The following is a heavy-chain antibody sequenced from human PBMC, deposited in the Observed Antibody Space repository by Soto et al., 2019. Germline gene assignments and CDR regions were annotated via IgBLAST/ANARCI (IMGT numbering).Heavy chain of an antibody. V-gene: IGHV4-30-2*01. CDR2: IYHSGST. D-gene: IGHD2-2*01. CDR3: ARVLCSSTTCYFPDRFDP. CDR1: GGSISSGGYS. Sequence: SETLSLTCAVSGGSISSGGYSWSWIRQPPGKGLEWIGYIYHSGSTYYNPSLKSRVTISVDRSKNQFSLKLSSVTAADTAVYYCARVLCSSTTCYFPDRFDPWGQGTLVTVYS. J-gene: IGHJ5*02.